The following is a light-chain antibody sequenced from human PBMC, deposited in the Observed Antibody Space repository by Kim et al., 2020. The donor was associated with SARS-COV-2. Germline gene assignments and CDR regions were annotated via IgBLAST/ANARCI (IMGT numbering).Light chain of an antibody. CDR1: SSNIGGNT. Sequence: SVLTQPPSASGTPGQWVTISCSGSSSNIGGNTVHWYQQVPGTAPKLLIYRDSQRPSGVPDRFSGSKSGTSASLAISGLQSEDESDYYCAAWDDSLNGVVFGGGTQLTVL. CDR2: RDS. V-gene: IGLV1-44*01. J-gene: IGLJ2*01. CDR3: AAWDDSLNGVV.